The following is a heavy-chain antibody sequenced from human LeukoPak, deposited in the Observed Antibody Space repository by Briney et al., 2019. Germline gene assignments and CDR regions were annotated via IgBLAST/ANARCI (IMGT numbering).Heavy chain of an antibody. V-gene: IGHV3-23*01. Sequence: GGSLRLSCAASGFTFSSYAMSWVRQAPGQGLEWVSAISDGAGSTYYADSVKGRFTISRDNSKNTLYLQMNSLRADDTAVYYCAKRIEYSSSSAYFDFWGQRTLVTVSS. D-gene: IGHD6-6*01. J-gene: IGHJ4*02. CDR3: AKRIEYSSSSAYFDF. CDR1: GFTFSSYA. CDR2: ISDGAGST.